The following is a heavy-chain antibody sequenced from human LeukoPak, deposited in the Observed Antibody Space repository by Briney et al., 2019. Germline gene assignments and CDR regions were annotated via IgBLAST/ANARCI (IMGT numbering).Heavy chain of an antibody. V-gene: IGHV3-30*02. CDR2: IRYDGSDK. D-gene: IGHD4-17*01. Sequence: PGGSLSLSCVASGPTFGSYGMHWVRQAPGKGLEWVAFIRYDGSDKYYSDSVTGRFSISRDNFKNTLYVQMNSLRAEDTAVYYCAKDYGDPGPNKWSDPWGRGTLVFVSP. CDR3: AKDYGDPGPNKWSDP. CDR1: GPTFGSYG. J-gene: IGHJ5*02.